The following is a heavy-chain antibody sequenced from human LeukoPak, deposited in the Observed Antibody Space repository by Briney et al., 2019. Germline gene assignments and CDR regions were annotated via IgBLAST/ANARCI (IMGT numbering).Heavy chain of an antibody. J-gene: IGHJ4*02. CDR1: GFTFTTYG. CDR3: ARDWYHAIDY. CDR2: ITSDGIST. D-gene: IGHD2-2*01. V-gene: IGHV3-74*03. Sequence: GGTLRLSCSASGFTFTTYGMNWVRQPPGKGLVWVARITSDGISTTYAESVKGRFTISRDNAKNTLYLQMNSLRAEDTAVYYCARDWYHAIDYWGQGALVTVSS.